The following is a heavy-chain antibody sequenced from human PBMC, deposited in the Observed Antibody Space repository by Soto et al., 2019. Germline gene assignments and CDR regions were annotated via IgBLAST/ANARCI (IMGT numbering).Heavy chain of an antibody. J-gene: IGHJ5*02. CDR1: GFPFSTSN. V-gene: IGHV3-21*01. CDR2: ISRSSTYI. CDR3: ARGVLPISSTSWFDP. D-gene: IGHD3-16*01. Sequence: EVQLVESGGGLVNPGGPLSLSCLVSGFPFSTSNMNWVRQAPGKGLEWVSFISRSSTYIYYADSVKGRFTISRDDAENSLFLQMNSLRAEDTAVYYCARGVLPISSTSWFDPWGQGTLVTVSS.